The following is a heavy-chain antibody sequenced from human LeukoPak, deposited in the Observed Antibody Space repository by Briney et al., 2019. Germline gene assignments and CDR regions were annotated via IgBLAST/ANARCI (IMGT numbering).Heavy chain of an antibody. D-gene: IGHD2-15*01. CDR2: INHSGST. Sequence: SETLSLTCAVYGGSFSGYYWSWIRQPPGKGLEWIGEINHSGSTNYNPSLKSRVTISVDTSKNQFSLKLSSVTAADTAVYYCARAEDIVVVVAAPRTYNWFDPWGQGTLVTVSS. CDR1: GGSFSGYY. CDR3: ARAEDIVVVVAAPRTYNWFDP. V-gene: IGHV4-34*01. J-gene: IGHJ5*02.